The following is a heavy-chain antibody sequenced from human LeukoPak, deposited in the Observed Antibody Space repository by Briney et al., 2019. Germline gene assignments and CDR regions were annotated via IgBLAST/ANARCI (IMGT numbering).Heavy chain of an antibody. J-gene: IGHJ3*02. V-gene: IGHV3-48*02. CDR3: ARYLHLSFDI. D-gene: IGHD5-24*01. CDR2: IYSSDTT. CDR1: GFTFSGYD. Sequence: GGSLSLSCAASGFTFSGYDMNWVRQAPGKGLEWVSHIYSSDTTYADSVKGRFTISRDNAKNSLYLQMNSLRDEDTAVYYCARYLHLSFDILRRAGKVAASS.